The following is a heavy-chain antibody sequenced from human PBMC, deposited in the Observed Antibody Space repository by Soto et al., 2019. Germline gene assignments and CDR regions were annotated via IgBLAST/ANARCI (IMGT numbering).Heavy chain of an antibody. J-gene: IGHJ4*02. V-gene: IGHV4-30-4*01. CDR2: ILYSGTT. Sequence: QVQLQESGPGLVKPSQTLSLTCTVSGGSISSGDYYWSWIRQPPGKGLEWIGYILYSGTTNYNPSLESRLTISVDTSKNQFSRKLTSVTATDTAVYYCARNGAVDYWGRGTLVTVSS. CDR1: GGSISSGDYY. D-gene: IGHD2-8*01. CDR3: ARNGAVDY.